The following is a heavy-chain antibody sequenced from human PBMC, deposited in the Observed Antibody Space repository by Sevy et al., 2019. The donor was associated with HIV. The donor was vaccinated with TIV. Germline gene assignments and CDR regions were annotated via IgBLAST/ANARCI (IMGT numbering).Heavy chain of an antibody. CDR2: IKSKTDGWTP. Sequence: GGSLRLSCAASGFTFSNAWMSWVRQAPGKGLEWVGRIKSKTDGWTPGYAAPVKGRFAISRIYSKNRLYLQMKSLKIEDTAVYDCINNRGFCINGVCGEYFDYWGQGTLVTVSS. D-gene: IGHD2-8*01. CDR1: GFTFSNAW. J-gene: IGHJ4*02. CDR3: INNRGFCINGVCGEYFDY. V-gene: IGHV3-15*01.